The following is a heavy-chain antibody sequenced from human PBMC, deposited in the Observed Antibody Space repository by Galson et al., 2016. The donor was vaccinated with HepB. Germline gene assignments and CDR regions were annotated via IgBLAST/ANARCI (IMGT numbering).Heavy chain of an antibody. J-gene: IGHJ4*02. CDR2: IVPKFGVT. CDR1: GYSFIGYY. CDR3: GRGPLAAATDTGIDY. D-gene: IGHD6-13*01. Sequence: SVKVSCKASGYSFIGYYMHWVRQAPGQGFEWMGRIVPKFGVTKYAQNFQGRVTITVDTPTTTVFMELSSLRSQDTAIYYCGRGPLAAATDTGIDYWGQGTLVTVSS. V-gene: IGHV1-2*02.